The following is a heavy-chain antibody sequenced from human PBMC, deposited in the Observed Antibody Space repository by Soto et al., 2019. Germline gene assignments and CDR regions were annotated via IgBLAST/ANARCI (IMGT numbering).Heavy chain of an antibody. CDR2: ISSSSSNI. CDR3: ASDRSLGSNWYYYLES. J-gene: IGHJ4*02. CDR1: GFTFGIRA. V-gene: IGHV3-48*02. Sequence: PGGSLRLSCTASGFTFGIRAMNWVRQFSGRGLEWVSYISSSSSNIDYADSVKGRFTVSRDNAKNSLYLQMNTLRDEDTAVYYCASDRSLGSNWYYYLESWGQGTLVTVSS. D-gene: IGHD1-20*01.